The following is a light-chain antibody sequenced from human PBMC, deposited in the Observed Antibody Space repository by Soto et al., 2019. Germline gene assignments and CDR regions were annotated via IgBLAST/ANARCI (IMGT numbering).Light chain of an antibody. V-gene: IGLV2-14*03. CDR2: DVS. Sequence: SALTQPASVSGSPGQSINISCTGTSSDIGSYNYVSWYQHHPGKAPKLIIYDVSNRPSGVSNPFSGSKSGNTASLTISGLQPEDEADYYCSSYTTSNTRQIVFGTGTKVTVL. J-gene: IGLJ1*01. CDR3: SSYTTSNTRQIV. CDR1: SSDIGSYNY.